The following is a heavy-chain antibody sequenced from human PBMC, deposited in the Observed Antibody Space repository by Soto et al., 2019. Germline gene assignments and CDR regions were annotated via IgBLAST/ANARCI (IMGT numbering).Heavy chain of an antibody. CDR1: GYTFTSYA. V-gene: IGHV1-3*01. Sequence: QVQLVQSGAEVKKPGASVKVSCKASGYTFTSYAMHWVRQAPGQRLEWMGWINAGNGNTKYSQKLQGRVTITRDTSASTAYMELSSLRSEDTAVYYCASSYSNYALIDYYYYGMDVWDQGTTVTVSS. CDR3: ASSYSNYALIDYYYYGMDV. D-gene: IGHD4-4*01. CDR2: INAGNGNT. J-gene: IGHJ6*02.